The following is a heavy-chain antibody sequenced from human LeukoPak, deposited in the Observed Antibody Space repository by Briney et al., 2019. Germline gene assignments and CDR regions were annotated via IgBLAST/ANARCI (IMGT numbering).Heavy chain of an antibody. CDR1: GGSISNGGYY. CDR2: IYYSGST. J-gene: IGHJ4*02. CDR3: ARSSYCGGDCYYIDY. D-gene: IGHD2-21*02. Sequence: SETLSLTCTVSGGSISNGGYYWSWIRQHPGKGLEWIGYIYYSGSTYYNPSLKSRVTISVDTSKNQFSLKLSSVTAADTAVYYCARSSYCGGDCYYIDYWGQGTLVTVSS. V-gene: IGHV4-31*03.